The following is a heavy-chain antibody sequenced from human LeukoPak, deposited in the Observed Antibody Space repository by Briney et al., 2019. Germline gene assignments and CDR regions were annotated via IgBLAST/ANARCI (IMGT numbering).Heavy chain of an antibody. D-gene: IGHD4-23*01. Sequence: GGSLRLSCAASGFTFSDYYMSWVRQAPGKGLEWVSYISGSSGYINYADSVKGRFTISRDNAKNSLYLQMNSLRAEDTAVHYCARSPYYAGAFVDNWGQGTLVTVSS. V-gene: IGHV3-11*06. CDR3: ARSPYYAGAFVDN. J-gene: IGHJ4*02. CDR2: ISGSSGYI. CDR1: GFTFSDYY.